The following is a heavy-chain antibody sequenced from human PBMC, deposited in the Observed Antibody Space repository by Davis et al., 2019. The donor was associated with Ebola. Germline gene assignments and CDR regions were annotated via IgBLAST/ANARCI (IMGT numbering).Heavy chain of an antibody. Sequence: GESLKISCAASGFIFSSYSMDWVRQAPGKGLEWVSSISSSSSYIYYADSVKGRFSISRDNAKNSLYLQMNSLRAEDTAVYYCARRKRDYYDSSGYYGYFDYWGQGTLVTVSS. CDR1: GFIFSSYS. D-gene: IGHD3-22*01. V-gene: IGHV3-21*01. CDR2: ISSSSSYI. J-gene: IGHJ4*02. CDR3: ARRKRDYYDSSGYYGYFDY.